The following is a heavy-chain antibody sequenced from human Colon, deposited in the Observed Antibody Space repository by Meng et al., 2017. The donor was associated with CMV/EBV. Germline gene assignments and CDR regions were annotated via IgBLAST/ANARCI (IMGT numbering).Heavy chain of an antibody. CDR3: ARNRGRLAPAGTEYHLDY. D-gene: IGHD6-25*01. V-gene: IGHV4-4*07. J-gene: IGHJ4*02. CDR2: MYTYGVA. CDR1: GGSISDYS. Sequence: QVRLQGSGPGLVQPSETLSLSCTVSGGSISDYSWSWIRQSAGKGLEWIGHMYTYGVANYNPSLKGQVSMSGDTTKNQLSLKLLSVTAADTAVYCCARNRGRLAPAGTEYHLDYWGQGTMVTVSS.